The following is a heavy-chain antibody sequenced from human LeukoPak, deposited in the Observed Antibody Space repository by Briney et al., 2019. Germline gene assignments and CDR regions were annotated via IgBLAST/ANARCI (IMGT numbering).Heavy chain of an antibody. J-gene: IGHJ3*02. D-gene: IGHD5-24*01. Sequence: GGSLGLSCAASGFTFSNYAMAWVRQAPGKGLEWVSGIYGSAGNTYYADSVRGRFTISRDTSNNTLYLQMNSLRAEDTALYYCAKDLRRWAFDIWGQGTMVTVSS. CDR2: IYGSAGNT. V-gene: IGHV3-23*01. CDR1: GFTFSNYA. CDR3: AKDLRRWAFDI.